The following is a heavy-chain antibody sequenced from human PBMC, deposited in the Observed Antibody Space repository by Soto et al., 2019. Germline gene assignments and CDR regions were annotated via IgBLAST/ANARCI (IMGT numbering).Heavy chain of an antibody. CDR3: AKDRRAGATGYGMDV. Sequence: QVRLVESGGNVVQPGRSLRLSCAASGFIFSHYDMHWVRQAPGKGLEWVAVISFDGTNKYYTDSVRGRFTISRDNSKSTLDLQMNSLRPEDTAVYYCAKDRRAGATGYGMDVWGQGTTVPVSS. CDR1: GFIFSHYD. V-gene: IGHV3-30*18. CDR2: ISFDGTNK. D-gene: IGHD1-26*01. J-gene: IGHJ6*02.